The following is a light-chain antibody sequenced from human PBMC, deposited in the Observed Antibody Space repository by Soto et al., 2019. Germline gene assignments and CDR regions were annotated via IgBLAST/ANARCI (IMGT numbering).Light chain of an antibody. V-gene: IGKV3-15*01. CDR3: QQYNGWPLT. CDR2: GAS. CDR1: QSVSRN. Sequence: EIVLTQSPATLSFCLGERATLSCIASQSVSRNLAWYQQKPGQAPRLVMYGASTRATGIPTRFSGSGSGTEFTLTISSLQSEDFALYYCQQYNGWPLTFGQGTKVDIK. J-gene: IGKJ1*01.